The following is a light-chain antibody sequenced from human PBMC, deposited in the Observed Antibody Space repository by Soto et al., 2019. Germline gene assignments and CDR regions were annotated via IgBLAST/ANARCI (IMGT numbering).Light chain of an antibody. J-gene: IGLJ1*01. CDR1: SSDVGAYNY. V-gene: IGLV2-14*01. CDR2: DVS. CDR3: SSYTSATTYV. Sequence: QSMLTQPASVSGSPGQSITISCTGTSSDVGAYNYDSWYQQYPGGAPKVIIYDVSHRPAGVSNRFSGSKSGNTASLTISGLQTQDEADYYCSSYTSATTYVFGTGTKVTVL.